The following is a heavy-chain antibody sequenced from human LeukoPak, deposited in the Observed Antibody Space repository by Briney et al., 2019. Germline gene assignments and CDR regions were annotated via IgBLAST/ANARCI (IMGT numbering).Heavy chain of an antibody. D-gene: IGHD3-22*01. CDR3: ARGDDSGYYDYFDY. V-gene: IGHV3-53*01. CDR2: IYTGGNT. CDR1: GFTFSSYG. J-gene: IGHJ4*02. Sequence: GGSLRLSCAASGFTFSSYGMSWVRQAPGKGLEWVSTIYTGGNTYYAASVKGRLTTSRDFSKNTVFLHMNSLRAEDTAMYYCARGDDSGYYDYFDYWGQGALVTVSS.